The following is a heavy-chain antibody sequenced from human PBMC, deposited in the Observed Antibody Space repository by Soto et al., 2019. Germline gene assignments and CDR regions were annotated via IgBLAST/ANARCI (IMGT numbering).Heavy chain of an antibody. V-gene: IGHV4-39*01. CDR3: ARLIAAAGGNRAY. J-gene: IGHJ4*02. CDR1: GGSISSSSYY. D-gene: IGHD6-13*01. Sequence: LSLTCTVSGGSISSSSYYWGWIRQPPGKGLEWIGSIYYSGSTYYNPSLKSRVTISVDTSKNQFSLKLSSVTAADTAVYYCARLIAAAGGNRAYWGQGTLVTVSS. CDR2: IYYSGST.